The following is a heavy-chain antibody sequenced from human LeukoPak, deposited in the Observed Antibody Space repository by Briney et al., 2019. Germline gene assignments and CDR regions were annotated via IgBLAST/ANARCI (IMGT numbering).Heavy chain of an antibody. J-gene: IGHJ5*02. V-gene: IGHV3-30-3*01. CDR3: ARKVLRGNWFDP. CDR2: ISYDGSNK. Sequence: PGGSLRLSCAASGFTFSSYAMHWVRQAPGKGLEWVAVISYDGSNKYYADSVKGRFTISRDNSKNTLYLQMNSLRAGDTAVYYCARKVLRGNWFDPWGQGTLVTVSS. D-gene: IGHD3-10*01. CDR1: GFTFSSYA.